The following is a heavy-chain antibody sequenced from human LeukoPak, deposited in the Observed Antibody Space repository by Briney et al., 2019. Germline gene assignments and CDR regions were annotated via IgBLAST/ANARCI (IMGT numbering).Heavy chain of an antibody. Sequence: ASVKVSCKASGGTFSSYAISWVRQAPGQGLEWMGGIIPIFGTANYAQKFQGRVTITADKSTSTAYMELSSLRSEDTAVYYCARDRLGDPKPYYYYYGMDVWGQGTTVTVSS. CDR3: ARDRLGDPKPYYYYYGMDV. CDR2: IIPIFGTA. D-gene: IGHD2-21*02. CDR1: GGTFSSYA. J-gene: IGHJ6*02. V-gene: IGHV1-69*06.